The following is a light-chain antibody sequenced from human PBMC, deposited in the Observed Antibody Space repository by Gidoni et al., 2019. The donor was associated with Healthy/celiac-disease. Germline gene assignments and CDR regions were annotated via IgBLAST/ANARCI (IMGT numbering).Light chain of an antibody. CDR2: GAS. J-gene: IGKJ1*01. V-gene: IGKV3-15*01. CDR3: QQYNNGWVT. Sequence: EIVMTQSPATLSVSPGERATLSCRASQSVSSNLAGYQQKPGQAPRLLIYGASTRATGIPARFSGSGSGTEFTLTISSLQSEDFAVYYCQQYNNGWVTFGQGTKVEIK. CDR1: QSVSSN.